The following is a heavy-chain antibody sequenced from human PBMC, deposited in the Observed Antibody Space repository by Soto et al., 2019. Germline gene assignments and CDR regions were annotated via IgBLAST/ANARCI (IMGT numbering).Heavy chain of an antibody. CDR2: ISYDGSNK. V-gene: IGHV3-30-3*01. D-gene: IGHD6-13*01. Sequence: GGSLRLSCAASGFTFSSYAMHWVRQAPGKGLEWVAVISYDGSNKYYADSVKGRFTISRDNSKNTLYLQMNSLRAEDTAVYYCARDGIPRIAAAVPDWFDPWGQGTLVTVSS. CDR1: GFTFSSYA. J-gene: IGHJ5*02. CDR3: ARDGIPRIAAAVPDWFDP.